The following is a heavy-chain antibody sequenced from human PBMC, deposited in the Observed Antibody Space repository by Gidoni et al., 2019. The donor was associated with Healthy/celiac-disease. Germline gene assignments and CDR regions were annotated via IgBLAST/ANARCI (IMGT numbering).Heavy chain of an antibody. D-gene: IGHD3-10*01. CDR3: ARRRGVSSGMDV. V-gene: IGHV5-51*01. Sequence: EVQLGQSGAEVKKHGESLKISCKGSGYSFTSYWIGWLRQMPGKGVEWRVIIYPVESDTSDSPSFQGQVTISAYKSISTAYLQWSSLKASYTAMYYWARRRGVSSGMDVWGQGTTVTVS. J-gene: IGHJ6*02. CDR2: IYPVESDT. CDR1: GYSFTSYW.